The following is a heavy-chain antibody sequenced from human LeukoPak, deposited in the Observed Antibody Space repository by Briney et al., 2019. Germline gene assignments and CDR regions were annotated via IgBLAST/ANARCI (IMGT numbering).Heavy chain of an antibody. CDR3: AKAHSSMGAAGLFDY. Sequence: PGGSLRLSCAASGFTVSSNFMSWVRQAPGKGLEWVSVIYSGGTTFYADSVKGRFTISRDDSKNTLCLQMSSLKAEDTAVYYCAKAHSSMGAAGLFDYWGQGTLVTVSS. CDR2: IYSGGTT. CDR1: GFTVSSNF. D-gene: IGHD6-13*01. V-gene: IGHV3-53*01. J-gene: IGHJ4*02.